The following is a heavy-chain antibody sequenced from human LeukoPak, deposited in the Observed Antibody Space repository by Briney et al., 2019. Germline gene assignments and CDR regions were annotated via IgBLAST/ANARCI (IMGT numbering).Heavy chain of an antibody. V-gene: IGHV1-2*02. J-gene: IGHJ4*02. Sequence: GASVNVSFKSSVYTFTDYYMHWVRQAPGQGREWRGWINPNSGGTNYAQKFQGRVTMTRDTSISTAYMELSRLRSDDTAVYYCARGGRGPRYSSSWYLGYWGQGTLVTVSS. CDR2: INPNSGGT. CDR3: ARGGRGPRYSSSWYLGY. D-gene: IGHD6-13*01. CDR1: VYTFTDYY.